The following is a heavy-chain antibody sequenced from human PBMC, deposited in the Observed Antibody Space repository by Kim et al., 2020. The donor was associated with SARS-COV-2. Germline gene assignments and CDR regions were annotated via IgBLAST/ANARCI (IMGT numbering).Heavy chain of an antibody. D-gene: IGHD6-13*01. CDR3: ARVSPIAAAATGTYWYFDL. Sequence: GRFTFSRDNAKNAIYLQVNSLRAEDTAVYYCARVSPIAAAATGTYWYFDLWGRGTLVTVSS. V-gene: IGHV3-11*05. J-gene: IGHJ2*01.